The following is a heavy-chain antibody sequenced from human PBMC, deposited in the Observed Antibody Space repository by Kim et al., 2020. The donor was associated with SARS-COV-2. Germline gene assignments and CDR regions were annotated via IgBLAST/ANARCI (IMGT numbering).Heavy chain of an antibody. CDR3: ARLFYNGPFDY. CDR2: T. Sequence: TSDSPSFKGTVTISADKSISAAYLQWSSLKASDTAMYYCARLFYNGPFDYWGQGTLVTVSS. J-gene: IGHJ4*02. D-gene: IGHD3-10*01. V-gene: IGHV5-51*01.